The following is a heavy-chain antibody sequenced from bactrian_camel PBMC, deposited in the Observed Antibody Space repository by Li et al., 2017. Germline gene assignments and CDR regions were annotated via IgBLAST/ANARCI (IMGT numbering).Heavy chain of an antibody. CDR1: GFTFSSNY. D-gene: IGHD4*01. Sequence: QVQLVESGGGLVQPGGSLRLSCVASGFTFSSNYMAWLRQTPGKALEWVSSIYRDGSLIYYADSVKGRFTISRDNAKNTVYLQMNSLSSEDTAVYYCATRYYNEYALGYWGQGTQVTVS. CDR2: IYRDGSLI. J-gene: IGHJ4*01. V-gene: IGHV3-2*01. CDR3: ATRYYNEYALGY.